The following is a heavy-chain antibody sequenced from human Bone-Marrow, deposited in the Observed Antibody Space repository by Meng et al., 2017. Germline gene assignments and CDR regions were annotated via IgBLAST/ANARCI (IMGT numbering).Heavy chain of an antibody. CDR1: GFTFSRYA. J-gene: IGHJ2*01. D-gene: IGHD3-10*01. CDR2: ISYDGSNK. V-gene: IGHV3-30*01. Sequence: GESLKISCAASGFTFSRYAMHWVRQAPGKGLEWVAVISYDGSNKYYADSVKGRFTISRDNSKNTLYLQMNSLRAEDTAVYYCARASSGFHYWYFDLWGRGTLVTVSS. CDR3: ARASSGFHYWYFDL.